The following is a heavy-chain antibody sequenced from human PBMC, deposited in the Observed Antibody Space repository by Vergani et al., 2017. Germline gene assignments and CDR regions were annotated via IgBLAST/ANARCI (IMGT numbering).Heavy chain of an antibody. V-gene: IGHV3-30*18. J-gene: IGHJ3*02. D-gene: IGHD4-17*01. CDR1: GFTFSSYG. CDR2: ISYDGSNK. Sequence: QVQLVESGGGVVQPGRSLRLSCAASGFTFSSYGMHWVRQAPGKGLEWVAVISYDGSNKYYADSVKGRFTISRDNSKNTLYLQMNSLRAEDTAVYYCAKGAHYGDYAMGAFDIWGQGTMVTVSS. CDR3: AKGAHYGDYAMGAFDI.